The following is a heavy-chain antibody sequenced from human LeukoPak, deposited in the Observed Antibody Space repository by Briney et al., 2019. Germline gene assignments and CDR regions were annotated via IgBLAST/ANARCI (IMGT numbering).Heavy chain of an antibody. Sequence: GGSLRLSCAASGFTFSNAWMSWVRQAPGKGLEWVSAISGSGGSTYYADSVKGRFTISRDNSKNTLYLQMNSLRAEDTAVYYCAKDNDYGDYVDFYAFDIWGQGTMVTVSS. CDR1: GFTFSNAW. J-gene: IGHJ3*02. CDR3: AKDNDYGDYVDFYAFDI. D-gene: IGHD4-17*01. V-gene: IGHV3-23*01. CDR2: ISGSGGST.